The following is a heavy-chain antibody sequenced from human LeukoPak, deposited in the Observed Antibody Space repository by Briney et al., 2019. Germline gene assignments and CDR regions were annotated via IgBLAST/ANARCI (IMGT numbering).Heavy chain of an antibody. D-gene: IGHD1-26*01. J-gene: IGHJ3*02. V-gene: IGHV4-4*07. CDR3: ASGTGPAFDI. Sequence: ASETLSLTCTVSGRSISNYFWSWIRQPARKGLEWSGRIRTSGITDDNPSLKSRVTMSVDTSKNQFSLNLSSVTAADTAVYYCASGTGPAFDIWGQGTMVTVSS. CDR1: GRSISNYF. CDR2: IRTSGIT.